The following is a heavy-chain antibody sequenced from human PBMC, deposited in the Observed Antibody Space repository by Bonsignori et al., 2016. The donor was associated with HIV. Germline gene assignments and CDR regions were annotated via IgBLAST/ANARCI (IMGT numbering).Heavy chain of an antibody. J-gene: IGHJ3*02. V-gene: IGHV3-48*02. D-gene: IGHD3-10*01. CDR3: ARDYYGSGVDAFDI. Sequence: WIRQPPGKGLEWVSKITGSGTTIYYADSVKGRFAISRDNAKNSLYLQINSLRDEDTAVYYCARDYYGSGVDAFDIWGQGTMVTVSS. CDR2: ITGSGTTI.